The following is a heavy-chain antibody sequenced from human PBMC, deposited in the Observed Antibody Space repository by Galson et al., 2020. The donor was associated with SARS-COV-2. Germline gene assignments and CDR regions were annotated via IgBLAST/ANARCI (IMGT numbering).Heavy chain of an antibody. V-gene: IGHV3-15*01. Sequence: GGSLRLSCVASGLTFSNAWMTWVRQAPGKGLEWVGPVKRTSDGATTDYAASVKGRFTISRDDSKTTLDLHLNSLKTDDTALHYCATSRCGECDHWGQGTLVTVSS. CDR2: VKRTSDGATT. J-gene: IGHJ4*02. D-gene: IGHD3-10*01. CDR1: GLTFSNAW. CDR3: ATSRCGECDH.